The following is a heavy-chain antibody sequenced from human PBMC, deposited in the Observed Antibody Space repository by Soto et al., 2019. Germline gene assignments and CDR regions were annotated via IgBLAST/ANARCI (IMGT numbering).Heavy chain of an antibody. V-gene: IGHV3-30-3*01. J-gene: IGHJ4*02. CDR2: ISYDATTK. CDR3: ARDPLLGAPDYFGY. CDR1: GFTFSNYP. D-gene: IGHD1-26*01. Sequence: QVQLVESGGGVVQPGRSLRLSCAASGFTFSNYPLHWVRQAPGKGLEWVAVISYDATTKYYADSVKGRFTISRDNSKNTLDLQMNSLIAGDTAVYYCARDPLLGAPDYFGYWGQGTLVTVSS.